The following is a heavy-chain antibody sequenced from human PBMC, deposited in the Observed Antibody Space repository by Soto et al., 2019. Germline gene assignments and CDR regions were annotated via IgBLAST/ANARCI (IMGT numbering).Heavy chain of an antibody. D-gene: IGHD3-22*01. CDR1: GGTFSSYA. CDR3: ASPLTYYYDSSGFVLFY. V-gene: IGHV1-69*13. Sequence: SVKVSCKASGGTFSSYAISWVRQAPGQGLEWMGGIIPIFGTANYAQKFQGRVTITADESTSTAYMELSSLRSEDTAVYYCASPLTYYYDSSGFVLFYWGQGTLVTVSS. CDR2: IIPIFGTA. J-gene: IGHJ4*02.